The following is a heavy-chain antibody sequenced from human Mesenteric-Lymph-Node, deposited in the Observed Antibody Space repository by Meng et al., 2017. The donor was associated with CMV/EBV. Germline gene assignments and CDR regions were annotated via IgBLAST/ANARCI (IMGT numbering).Heavy chain of an antibody. CDR2: INHSGST. D-gene: IGHD4-23*01. V-gene: IGHV4-34*01. CDR1: GGSFSGYY. J-gene: IGHJ4*02. CDR3: ARHQRWLKSEGGFNY. Sequence: GHRKRWGAGLLKPSETLSLTCAVYGGSFSGYYWSWIRQPPGKGLEWIGEINHSGSTNYNPSLKSRVTISVDTSKNQFSLKLSSVTAADTAVYYCARHQRWLKSEGGFNYWGQGTLVTVSS.